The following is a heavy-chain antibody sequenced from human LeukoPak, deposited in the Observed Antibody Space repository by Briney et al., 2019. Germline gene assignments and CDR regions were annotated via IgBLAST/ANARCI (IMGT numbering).Heavy chain of an antibody. J-gene: IGHJ6*03. CDR3: AKSVAGPPYYYYYYMDA. CDR2: IRYDGSNK. V-gene: IGHV3-30*02. CDR1: GFTFSSYG. D-gene: IGHD6-19*01. Sequence: GGSLKLSCAASGFTFSSYGMHWVRQAPGKGLEWVAFIRYDGSNKYYADSVKGRFTISRDNSKNTLYLQMNSLRAEDTAVYYCAKSVAGPPYYYYYYMDAWGKGTTVTVSS.